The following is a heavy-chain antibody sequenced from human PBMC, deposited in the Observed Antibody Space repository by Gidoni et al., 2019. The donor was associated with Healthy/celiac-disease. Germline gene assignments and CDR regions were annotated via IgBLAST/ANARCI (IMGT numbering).Heavy chain of an antibody. CDR2: ISHSGST. CDR1: GYSISSGYH. CDR3: ARDGEKRLVRNFDY. J-gene: IGHJ4*02. V-gene: IGHV4-38-2*02. D-gene: IGHD6-13*01. Sequence: QVQLLESGPGLVKPSATLSLTCAVSGYSISSGYHWGWIRQPPGKGLEWIGSISHSGSTYYNPSLKSRVTISVDTSKNQFSLKLSSVTAADTAVYYCARDGEKRLVRNFDYWGQGTLVTVSS.